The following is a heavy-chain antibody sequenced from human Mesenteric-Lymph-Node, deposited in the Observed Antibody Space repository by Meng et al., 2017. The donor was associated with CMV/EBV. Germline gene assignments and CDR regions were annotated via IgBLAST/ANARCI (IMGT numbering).Heavy chain of an antibody. Sequence: QLQLPESGPGLVKPSGTLSLTCPVSGGSSSSSSYYWGWIRQPPGKGVEWIGSIYYSGSTYYNPSLKSRVTISVDTSNNQFSLKLSSVTAADTAVYYCARPHCYGSGSSPWFDPWGQGTLVTVSS. CDR1: GGSSSSSSYY. CDR3: ARPHCYGSGSSPWFDP. J-gene: IGHJ5*02. D-gene: IGHD3-10*01. V-gene: IGHV4-39*01. CDR2: IYYSGST.